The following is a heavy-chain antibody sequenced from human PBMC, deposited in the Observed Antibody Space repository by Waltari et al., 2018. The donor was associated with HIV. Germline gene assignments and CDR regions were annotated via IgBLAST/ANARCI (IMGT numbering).Heavy chain of an antibody. CDR1: GYTFTNYD. D-gene: IGHD2-8*01. V-gene: IGHV1-8*01. Sequence: QVKMVQSGAEAQKPGASVKVTCRASGYTFTNYDINWVRQATGQGLEWMGWMNPKSGNTGYAQKFQGRVSMTRNTSISTAYMELSSLRSDDTAVYYCASQWQWGQGTLVTVSS. CDR2: MNPKSGNT. J-gene: IGHJ4*02. CDR3: ASQWQ.